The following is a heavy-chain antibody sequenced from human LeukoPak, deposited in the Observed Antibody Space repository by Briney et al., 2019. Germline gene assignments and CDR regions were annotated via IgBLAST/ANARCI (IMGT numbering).Heavy chain of an antibody. Sequence: PSETLSLTCAVYGGSFSGYYWSWIRQPPGKGLEWIGEINHGGSTNYNPSLKSRVTISVDTSKNQFSLKLSSVTAADTAVYYCARGGSSWYPLYYFDYWGQGTLVTVSS. CDR2: INHGGST. J-gene: IGHJ4*02. D-gene: IGHD6-13*01. CDR1: GGSFSGYY. CDR3: ARGGSSWYPLYYFDY. V-gene: IGHV4-34*01.